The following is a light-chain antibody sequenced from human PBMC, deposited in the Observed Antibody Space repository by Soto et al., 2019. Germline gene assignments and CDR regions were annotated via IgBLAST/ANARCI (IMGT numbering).Light chain of an antibody. J-gene: IGKJ1*01. CDR2: GAS. V-gene: IGKV3-15*01. Sequence: IVLTQSPVTLSLSPGQRATLSCRASQSRISSYLAWYQQKAGQAPRLLIYGASTRATGIPARFSGSGSGTEFTLTISSLQSEDFAVYYCQQYSIWRTFGQGTKVDI. CDR1: QSRISSY. CDR3: QQYSIWRT.